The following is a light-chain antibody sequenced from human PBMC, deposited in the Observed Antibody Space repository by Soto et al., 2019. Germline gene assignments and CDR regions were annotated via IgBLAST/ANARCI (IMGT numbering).Light chain of an antibody. CDR1: ESVGSN. CDR2: GAS. Sequence: EIVLTQSPGTLSLSPGERATLSCRATESVGSNLAWYQQKPGQAPRLLIYGASTRATGIPGRFSGSGFGTEFTLTISGLQPEDFAVYYCQQYNDWPPITFGQGTRLEI. CDR3: QQYNDWPPIT. V-gene: IGKV3-15*01. J-gene: IGKJ5*01.